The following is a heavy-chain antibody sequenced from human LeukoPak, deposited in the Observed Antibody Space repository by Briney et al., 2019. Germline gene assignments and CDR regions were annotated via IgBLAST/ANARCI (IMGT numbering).Heavy chain of an antibody. CDR2: IYYSGST. CDR3: ARDGPNYDFWSGYYSANYGMDV. J-gene: IGHJ6*02. Sequence: SETLSLTCTVSGGSLSSYYWSWIRQPPGKGLEWIGYIYYSGSTNYNPSLKSRVTISVDTSKNQSSLKLSSVTAADTAVYYCARDGPNYDFWSGYYSANYGMDVWGQGTTVTVSS. CDR1: GGSLSSYY. V-gene: IGHV4-59*01. D-gene: IGHD3-3*01.